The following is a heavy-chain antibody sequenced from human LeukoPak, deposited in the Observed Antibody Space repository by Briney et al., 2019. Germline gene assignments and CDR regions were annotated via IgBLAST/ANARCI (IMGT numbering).Heavy chain of an antibody. Sequence: SETLSLTCTVSGGSISSSSYYWGWIRQPPGKGLEWIGSIYYSGSTYYNPSLKSRVTISVDTSKNQFSLKLSSVTAADTAVYYCARDKGYAGTTSCWGQGTLVTVSS. CDR3: ARDKGYAGTTSC. CDR2: IYYSGST. D-gene: IGHD6-13*01. V-gene: IGHV4-39*07. CDR1: GGSISSSSYY. J-gene: IGHJ4*02.